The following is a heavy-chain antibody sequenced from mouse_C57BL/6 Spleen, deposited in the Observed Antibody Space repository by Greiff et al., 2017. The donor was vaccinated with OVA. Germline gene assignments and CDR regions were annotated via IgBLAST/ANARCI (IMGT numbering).Heavy chain of an antibody. CDR3: ARIGDYDELDY. V-gene: IGHV8-12*01. D-gene: IGHD2-4*01. CDR2: IYWDDDK. Sequence: QVQLKESGPGILQSSQTLSLTCSFSGFSLSTSGMGVSWIRQPSGKGLEWLAHIYWDDDKRYNPSLKSRLTISKDTSRNQVFLKITSVDTADTATYYCARIGDYDELDYWGQGTTLTVSS. J-gene: IGHJ2*01. CDR1: GFSLSTSGMG.